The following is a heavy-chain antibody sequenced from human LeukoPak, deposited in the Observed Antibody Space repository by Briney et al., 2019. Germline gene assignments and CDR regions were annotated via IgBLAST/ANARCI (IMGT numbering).Heavy chain of an antibody. CDR3: ARVGSGPSGSQRRVDY. CDR1: GFAYSDAW. J-gene: IGHJ4*02. D-gene: IGHD1-26*01. V-gene: IGHV3-48*02. Sequence: GGSLRLSCVASGFAYSDAWMNWVRQAPGKGLEWVSYISSSSSTIYYADSVKGRFTISRDNAKNSLYLQMNSLRDEDTAVYYCARVGSGPSGSQRRVDYWGQGTLVTVSS. CDR2: ISSSSSTI.